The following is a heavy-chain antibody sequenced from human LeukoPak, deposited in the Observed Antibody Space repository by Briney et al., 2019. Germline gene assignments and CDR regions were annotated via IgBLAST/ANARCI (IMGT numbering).Heavy chain of an antibody. CDR1: GFTFSNSW. J-gene: IGHJ4*02. D-gene: IGHD1-14*01. CDR2: IKQDGSEK. V-gene: IGHV3-7*01. CDR3: AAGEPYVY. Sequence: GGSLRLSWAASGFTFSNSWMSWVRQAPGKGLEWVANIKQDGSEKYYVDSVKGRFTISRDNAKNSLYLQMNSLRAEDTAVYYCAAGEPYVYWGQGTLVTVSS.